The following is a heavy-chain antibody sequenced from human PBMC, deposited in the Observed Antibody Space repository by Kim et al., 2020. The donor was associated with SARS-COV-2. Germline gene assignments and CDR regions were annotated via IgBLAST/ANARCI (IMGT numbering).Heavy chain of an antibody. Sequence: SETLSLTCTVSGGSISSYYWSWIRQPPGKGLEWIGYIYYSGSTNYNPSLKSRVTISVDTSQNQFSLKLSSVTAADTAVYYCARGFLSSSYNYGMDVWGQGTTVTVSS. CDR1: GGSISSYY. CDR3: ARGFLSSSYNYGMDV. J-gene: IGHJ6*02. V-gene: IGHV4-59*01. CDR2: IYYSGST. D-gene: IGHD6-13*01.